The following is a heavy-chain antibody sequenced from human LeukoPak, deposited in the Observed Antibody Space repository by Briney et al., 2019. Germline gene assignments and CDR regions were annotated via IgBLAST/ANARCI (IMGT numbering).Heavy chain of an antibody. V-gene: IGHV4-34*01. CDR1: GGSFSGYY. D-gene: IGHD3-9*01. Sequence: PSETLSLTCAVYGGSFSGYYWSWVSQPPGKGLEWIGEINRCGSKNYKPSHKKRVTITVDTSKNQFSLKLSSVTAGDTAVYYCARGSLLRYFDWPIDYWGQGTLVTVSS. J-gene: IGHJ4*02. CDR3: ARGSLLRYFDWPIDY. CDR2: INRCGSK.